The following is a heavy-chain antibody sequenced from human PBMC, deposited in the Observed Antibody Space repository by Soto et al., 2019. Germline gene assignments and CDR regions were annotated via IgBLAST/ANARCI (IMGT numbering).Heavy chain of an antibody. CDR1: GFTFTTAW. CDR3: AKGERPYCSGGSCYYMDV. D-gene: IGHD2-15*01. CDR2: IKPDGSEK. J-gene: IGHJ6*03. V-gene: IGHV3-7*05. Sequence: GGSLRLSCAASGFTFTTAWMNWVRQSPGRGLEWVANIKPDGSEKSYVDSVKGRFTISRDNSKNSLSLQMNSLRAEDTAVYYCAKGERPYCSGGSCYYMDVWGKGTTVTVSS.